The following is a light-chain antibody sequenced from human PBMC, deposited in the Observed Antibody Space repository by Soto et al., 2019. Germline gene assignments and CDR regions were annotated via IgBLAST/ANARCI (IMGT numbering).Light chain of an antibody. Sequence: EIVLTQSPATLSLSPGERATLSCRASQGVGSYLAWYQQKCGQAPRLLIYDASKRATGIPARFSGSGSGTDVTLTISSLEPEDFAVYYCQQRSKWPYTFGQGMKLEIK. J-gene: IGKJ2*01. CDR3: QQRSKWPYT. CDR1: QGVGSY. V-gene: IGKV3-11*01. CDR2: DAS.